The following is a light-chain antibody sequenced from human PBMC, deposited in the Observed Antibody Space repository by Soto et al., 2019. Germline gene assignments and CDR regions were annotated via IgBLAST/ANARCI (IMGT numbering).Light chain of an antibody. J-gene: IGLJ2*01. CDR3: SSYTSSSTPSVV. V-gene: IGLV2-14*01. Sequence: QPVLTQPASVSGSPGQSITISCTGTSSDVGGYNYVSWYQQHPGKAPKLMIYEVSNRPSGVSNRFSGSKSGNTASLTISGLQAEDEADYYCSSYTSSSTPSVVFGGGTKLTVL. CDR2: EVS. CDR1: SSDVGGYNY.